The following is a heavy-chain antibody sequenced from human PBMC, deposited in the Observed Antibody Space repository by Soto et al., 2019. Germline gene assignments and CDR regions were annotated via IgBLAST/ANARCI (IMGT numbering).Heavy chain of an antibody. CDR1: EFTFDKYY. V-gene: IGHV3-7*01. D-gene: IGHD1-20*01. CDR3: ARGNWNSSYGFDV. CDR2: IKPDGSEQ. J-gene: IGHJ6*02. Sequence: PVGSLRLSCAASEFTFDKYYMTWVRHSPGKGPEWVANIKPDGSEQYYVDSVKGRFTISRDNANNSLYLQMNSLRAEDTAVYFCARGNWNSSYGFDVWGQGTTDTVS.